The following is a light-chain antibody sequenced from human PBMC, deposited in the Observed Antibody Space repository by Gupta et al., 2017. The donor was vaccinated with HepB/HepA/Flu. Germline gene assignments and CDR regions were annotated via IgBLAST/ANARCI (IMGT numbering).Light chain of an antibody. Sequence: DIVMTQSPESLAVSLGERATINCKSSQSVLYSSKNYLAWYQQKAGQPPKLLIYWASTRESGVPDRFSGSGSGTEFTLTISSLQAEDVAVYYCQQYYSITTFGQGTKLEIK. V-gene: IGKV4-1*01. CDR2: WAS. J-gene: IGKJ2*01. CDR3: QQYYSITT. CDR1: QSVLYSSKNY.